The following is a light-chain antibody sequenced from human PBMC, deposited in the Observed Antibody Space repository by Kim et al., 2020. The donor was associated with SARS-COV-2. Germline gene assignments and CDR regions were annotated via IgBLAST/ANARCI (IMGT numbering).Light chain of an antibody. J-gene: IGKJ1*01. V-gene: IGKV3-11*01. CDR2: DAS. Sequence: EVVLTQSPATLSLFPGERATLSCRASQTIRNYLAWYQQKPGLAPRVLIYDASNRATDIPARFSGSGSGTDFTLTISSLEPEDSAVYYCQQRSGWPRTFGQGTKVDIK. CDR3: QQRSGWPRT. CDR1: QTIRNY.